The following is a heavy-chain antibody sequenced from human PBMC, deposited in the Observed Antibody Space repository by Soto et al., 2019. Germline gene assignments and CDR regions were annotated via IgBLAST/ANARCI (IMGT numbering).Heavy chain of an antibody. CDR3: ASHDYAHYGMDV. J-gene: IGHJ6*02. D-gene: IGHD3-16*01. V-gene: IGHV4-30-4*01. CDR1: DGSISSGYYY. Sequence: TPSLTCTVSDGSISSGYYYWSWIRQPPGKGLEWIGYIYYSGSTYYNPSLKSRVSISVDTSKNQFSLKLSSVTAADTAVYYCASHDYAHYGMDVWGQGTTVTVSS. CDR2: IYYSGST.